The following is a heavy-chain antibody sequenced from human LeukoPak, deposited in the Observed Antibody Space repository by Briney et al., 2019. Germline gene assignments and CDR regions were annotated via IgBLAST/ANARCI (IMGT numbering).Heavy chain of an antibody. Sequence: PSETLSLTCTVSGGSISSYYWSWIRQPPGKGLEWIGYIYYSGSTNYNPSLKSRVTISVDTSKNQFSLKLSSVTAADTAVYYCARVLADTYYYDSSHAFDIWGQGTMVTVSS. CDR1: GGSISSYY. CDR2: IYYSGST. V-gene: IGHV4-59*01. D-gene: IGHD3-22*01. CDR3: ARVLADTYYYDSSHAFDI. J-gene: IGHJ3*02.